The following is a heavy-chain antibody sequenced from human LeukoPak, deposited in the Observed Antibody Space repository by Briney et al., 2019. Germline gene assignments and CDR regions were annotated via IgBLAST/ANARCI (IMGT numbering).Heavy chain of an antibody. CDR2: IYYSGNT. Sequence: SETLSLTCTVSGGSISSSSYYWAWIRQPPGKGLEWIGGIYYSGNTYYNPSLKSRVTISVDTSKNQFSLKLSSVTAADTAVYYCARGGWELLQGRGASFDYWGQGTLVTVSS. CDR3: ARGGWELLQGRGASFDY. CDR1: GGSISSSSYY. D-gene: IGHD1-26*01. V-gene: IGHV4-39*07. J-gene: IGHJ4*02.